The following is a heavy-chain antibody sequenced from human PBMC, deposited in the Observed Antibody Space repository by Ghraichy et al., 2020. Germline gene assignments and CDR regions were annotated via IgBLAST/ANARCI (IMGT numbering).Heavy chain of an antibody. Sequence: GSLRLSCAASGFTFSSYWMNWVRQAPGKGLEWVANIKQDGSETYYVDSVKGRFTISRDNAKNSLYLQMNSLRAEDTAVYYCARRYDSDSSRYRWFDSWGQGTLVTVSS. CDR2: IKQDGSET. D-gene: IGHD3-22*01. CDR3: ARRYDSDSSRYRWFDS. CDR1: GFTFSSYW. V-gene: IGHV3-7*01. J-gene: IGHJ5*01.